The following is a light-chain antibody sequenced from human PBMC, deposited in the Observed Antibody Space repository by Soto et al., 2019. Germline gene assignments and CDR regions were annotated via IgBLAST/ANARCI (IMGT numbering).Light chain of an antibody. CDR1: QSVNHW. J-gene: IGKJ4*01. Sequence: IQMTQYPSTLSASIGERVTISCRASQSVNHWLAWYQRKPGKAPKLLIHDASTLESGIPSRFSGSGSGTEFTLTISSLQPDDFAVYYCQQRDNWPLTFGGGTKVEIK. V-gene: IGKV1-5*01. CDR3: QQRDNWPLT. CDR2: DAS.